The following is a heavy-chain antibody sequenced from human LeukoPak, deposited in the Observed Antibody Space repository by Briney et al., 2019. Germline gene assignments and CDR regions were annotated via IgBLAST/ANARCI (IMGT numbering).Heavy chain of an antibody. CDR3: ARRPYYYDSSGYTRWFDP. D-gene: IGHD3-22*01. Sequence: PSETLSLTCAVYGGSFSGYYWSWIRQPPGKGLEWIGEINHSGSTNYNPSLKSRVTISVDTSKNQFSLKLSSVTAADTAVYYCARRPYYYDSSGYTRWFDPWGQGTLSPSPQ. CDR2: INHSGST. J-gene: IGHJ5*02. CDR1: GGSFSGYY. V-gene: IGHV4-34*01.